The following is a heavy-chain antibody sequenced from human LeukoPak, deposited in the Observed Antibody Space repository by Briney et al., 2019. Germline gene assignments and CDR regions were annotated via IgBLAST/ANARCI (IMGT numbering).Heavy chain of an antibody. J-gene: IGHJ6*02. CDR1: SFTFSSYG. CDR2: MSYEGSHN. CDR3: ARDRFLPGTNFGVVKKIYFHGMDV. Sequence: GGSLSLSYAPSSFTFSSYGMQWVRQAPGRGLEWVAVMSYEGSHNYYADSVKGRFTFYRDNSKDTLYMQMNSLRAEDTAVYYCARDRFLPGTNFGVVKKIYFHGMDVWGQGTTVTVSS. V-gene: IGHV3-30*03. D-gene: IGHD3-3*01.